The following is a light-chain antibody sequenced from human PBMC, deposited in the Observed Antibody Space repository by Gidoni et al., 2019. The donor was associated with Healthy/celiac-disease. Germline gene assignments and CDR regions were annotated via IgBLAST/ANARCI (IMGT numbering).Light chain of an antibody. V-gene: IGLV3-1*01. J-gene: IGLJ2*01. CDR1: KLGDKY. CDR2: QYS. Sequence: SYELTQPPSVSVSPGQTASITCSGDKLGDKYACWYQQKPGQSPVLVIYQYSKRPSGIPDRFSGSNSGNTATLTISGTQAMDEADYYCQAWDISTHVVFGGGTKLTVL. CDR3: QAWDISTHVV.